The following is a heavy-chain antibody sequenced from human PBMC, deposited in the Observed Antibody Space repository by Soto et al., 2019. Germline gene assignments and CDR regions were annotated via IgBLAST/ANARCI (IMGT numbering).Heavy chain of an antibody. J-gene: IGHJ5*02. Sequence: PSETLSLTCTVSGGSISRGGYYWSWIRQHPGKGLEWIGYIYYSGSTYYNPSLKSRVTISVDTPKNQFSLKLSSVTAADTAVYYCARDRGGDGSGSRWFDPWGQGTLVTVSS. CDR2: IYYSGST. V-gene: IGHV4-31*03. CDR1: GGSISRGGYY. D-gene: IGHD3-10*01. CDR3: ARDRGGDGSGSRWFDP.